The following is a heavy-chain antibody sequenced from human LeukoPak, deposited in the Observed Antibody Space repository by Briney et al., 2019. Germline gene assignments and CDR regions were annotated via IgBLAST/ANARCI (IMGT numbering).Heavy chain of an antibody. CDR1: GFTFDDYG. D-gene: IGHD3-10*01. CDR3: ARGYGSGRFDP. J-gene: IGHJ5*02. CDR2: INWNGGST. V-gene: IGHV3-20*01. Sequence: TGGSLRLSCAASGFTFDDYGMSWVRQAPGKGLEWVSGINWNGGSTDYADSVKGRFTISRDNAKNSLYLQMNSLRAEDTALYHCARGYGSGRFDPWGQGTLVTVSS.